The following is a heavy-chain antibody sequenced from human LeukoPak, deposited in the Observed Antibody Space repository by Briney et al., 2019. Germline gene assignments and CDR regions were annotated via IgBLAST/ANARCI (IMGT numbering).Heavy chain of an antibody. CDR1: GFTFSSYG. D-gene: IGHD2-15*01. V-gene: IGHV3-30*03. Sequence: PGGSLRLSCAASGFTFSSYGMHWVRQAPGKGLEWVAVISYDGSNKYYADSVKGRFTISRDNSKNTLYLQMNSLRSEDTAVYYCARGKSGGSFDFDYWGQGTLVTVSS. CDR2: ISYDGSNK. CDR3: ARGKSGGSFDFDY. J-gene: IGHJ4*02.